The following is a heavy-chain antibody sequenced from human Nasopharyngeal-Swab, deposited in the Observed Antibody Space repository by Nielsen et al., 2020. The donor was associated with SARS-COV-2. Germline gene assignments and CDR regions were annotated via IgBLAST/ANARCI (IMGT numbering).Heavy chain of an antibody. V-gene: IGHV4-34*01. J-gene: IGHJ6*02. CDR3: AREMVSGGMDV. D-gene: IGHD2-15*01. Sequence: WIRQPPGKGLEWIGEINHSGSTNYNPSLKSRVTISVDTSKNQFSLKLSSVTAADTAVYYCAREMVSGGMDVWGQGTTVTVSS. CDR2: INHSGST.